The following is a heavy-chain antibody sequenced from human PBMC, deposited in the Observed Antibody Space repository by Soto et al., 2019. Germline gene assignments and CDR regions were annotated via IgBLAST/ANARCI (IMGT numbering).Heavy chain of an antibody. Sequence: GGSLRLSCEASGFSFSTYSIHWVRQAPGKGLEWVSSIGRRSDIYYADSVKGRFTISRDNAKNSVSLQMNSLRDEDTAVYYCAREETAWPLAYGLDVWGQGTTVT. CDR1: GFSFSTYS. CDR2: IGRRSDI. D-gene: IGHD2-21*02. J-gene: IGHJ6*02. CDR3: AREETAWPLAYGLDV. V-gene: IGHV3-21*01.